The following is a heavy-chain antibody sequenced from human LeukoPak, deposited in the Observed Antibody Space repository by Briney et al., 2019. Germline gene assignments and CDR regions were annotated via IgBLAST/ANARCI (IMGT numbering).Heavy chain of an antibody. Sequence: PGGSLRLSCAASGFTFSSYEMNWVRQAPGKGLEWVSYISSSDSTIYYADSVKGRFTISRDNAKNSLYLQMNSLRAEDTAVYYCARDPRGYDILTGYYDYYYYYGMDVWGKGTTVTVSS. J-gene: IGHJ6*04. CDR2: ISSSDSTI. D-gene: IGHD3-9*01. V-gene: IGHV3-48*03. CDR3: ARDPRGYDILTGYYDYYYYYGMDV. CDR1: GFTFSSYE.